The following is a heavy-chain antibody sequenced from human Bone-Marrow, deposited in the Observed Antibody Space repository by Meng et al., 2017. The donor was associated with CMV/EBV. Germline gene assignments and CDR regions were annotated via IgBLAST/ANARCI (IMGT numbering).Heavy chain of an antibody. Sequence: GSLRLSCTVSGGSISSSSYYWGWIRQPPGKGLEWIGSIYYSGSTYYNPSLKSRVTISVDTSKNQFSLKLSSVTAADTAVYYCARAPVLYRYCSSTSCSKFDYWGQGTLVTVPQ. D-gene: IGHD2-2*01. CDR1: GGSISSSSYY. V-gene: IGHV4-39*07. CDR2: IYYSGST. J-gene: IGHJ4*02. CDR3: ARAPVLYRYCSSTSCSKFDY.